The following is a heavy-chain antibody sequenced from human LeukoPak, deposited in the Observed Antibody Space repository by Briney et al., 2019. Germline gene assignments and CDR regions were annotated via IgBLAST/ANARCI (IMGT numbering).Heavy chain of an antibody. Sequence: PSETLSLTCSVSGYSVNSGSYWGWIRQPPGKGLEWIASIYHSGSTYYNPSLKSRVTISVDTSKNQFSLKLSSVTAADTAVYYCARHVLWFGEFGWFDPWGQGTLVTVSS. CDR2: IYHSGST. CDR1: GYSVNSGSY. CDR3: ARHVLWFGEFGWFDP. V-gene: IGHV4-38-2*02. D-gene: IGHD3-10*01. J-gene: IGHJ5*02.